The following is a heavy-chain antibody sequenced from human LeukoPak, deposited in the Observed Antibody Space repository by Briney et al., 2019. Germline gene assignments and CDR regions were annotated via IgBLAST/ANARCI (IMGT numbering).Heavy chain of an antibody. CDR3: SRSLDY. V-gene: IGHV3-7*01. CDR1: GFPFSGYW. Sequence: PGGSLRLSCAASGFPFSGYWMDWVRQAPGKGMEWVDNINQDGSTQYYAASVKGRFTISRDNAKSSLYLQMNILRAEDTAVYYCSRSLDYLGQGALVTVSS. CDR2: INQDGSTQ. J-gene: IGHJ4*02.